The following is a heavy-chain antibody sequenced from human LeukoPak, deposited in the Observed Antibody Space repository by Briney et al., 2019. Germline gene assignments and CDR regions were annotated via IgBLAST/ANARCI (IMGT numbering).Heavy chain of an antibody. D-gene: IGHD3-10*01. CDR1: GGSISSGSYY. CDR2: IYTSGST. V-gene: IGHV4-61*02. J-gene: IGHJ3*02. Sequence: PSQTLSLTCTVSGGSISSGSYYWSWIRQPAGKGLEWIGRIYTSGSTNYNPSLKSRVTISVDTSKNQFSLKLSSVTAADTAVYYCARAHPFTMVRGVRNAFDIWGQGTMVTVSS. CDR3: ARAHPFTMVRGVRNAFDI.